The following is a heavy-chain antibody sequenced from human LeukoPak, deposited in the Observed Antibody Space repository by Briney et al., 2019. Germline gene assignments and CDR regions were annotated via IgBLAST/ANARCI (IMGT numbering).Heavy chain of an antibody. CDR2: IIPIFGTA. J-gene: IGHJ6*02. D-gene: IGHD2-15*01. V-gene: IGHV1-69*06. CDR3: ARDQVEAPDPSYGMDV. Sequence: SVKVSCKASGGTFSSYAISWVRQAPGQGLEWMGGIIPIFGTANYAQKFQGRVTITADKSTSTAYMELSSLRSEDTAVYYCARDQVEAPDPSYGMDVWGQGTTVTVSS. CDR1: GGTFSSYA.